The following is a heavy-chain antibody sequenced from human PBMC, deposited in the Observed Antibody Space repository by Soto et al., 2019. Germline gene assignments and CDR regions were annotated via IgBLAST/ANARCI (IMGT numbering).Heavy chain of an antibody. D-gene: IGHD3-22*01. CDR1: GFTFSSHW. V-gene: IGHV3-74*01. J-gene: IGHJ4*02. CDR3: ARGRSGYYYLDY. CDR2: INSDGSST. Sequence: EVQLVESGGSLDQPRGSLRLSCAASGFTFSSHWMHWVRQAPGKGLVWVSRINSDGSSTSYADSVKGRFTISRDNAKNTLYLQMNSLRAEDTAVYYCARGRSGYYYLDYWGQGTLVTVSS.